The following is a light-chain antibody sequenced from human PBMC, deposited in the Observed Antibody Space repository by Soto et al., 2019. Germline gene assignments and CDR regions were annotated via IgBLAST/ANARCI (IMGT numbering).Light chain of an antibody. Sequence: IVMTQSPGTLSVSPGERVTLSCRASQSVRSHLAWYQQRPGQAPRLLMYTASTRATDIPARFSGSGSGTEFTLTINSLQSEDSAVYYCQQYDNSRWAFGQGTKVEVK. CDR1: QSVRSH. CDR2: TAS. V-gene: IGKV3-15*01. CDR3: QQYDNSRWA. J-gene: IGKJ1*01.